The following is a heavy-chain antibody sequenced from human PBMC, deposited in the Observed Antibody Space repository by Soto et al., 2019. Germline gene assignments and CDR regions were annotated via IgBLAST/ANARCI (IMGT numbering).Heavy chain of an antibody. CDR2: IDYSGATT. CDR3: SPASSAGEFDC. D-gene: IGHD6-19*01. CDR1: GFTFRGYA. J-gene: IGHJ4*02. Sequence: GGSLRLSCAASGFTFRGYAMIWVRQAPGKGLEWVSTIDYSGATTKYADSVRGRFTISRDNSKNTLYLQMNSLRAEDTGVYYCSPASSAGEFDCWGPGTLVTLSS. V-gene: IGHV3-23*01.